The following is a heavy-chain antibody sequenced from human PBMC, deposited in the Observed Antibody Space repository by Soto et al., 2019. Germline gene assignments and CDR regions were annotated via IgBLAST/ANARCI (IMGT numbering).Heavy chain of an antibody. CDR1: GFTFNTYA. Sequence: GGSLRLSCEASGFTFNTYAMTWVRQAPGKGLEWVSVVTDSGDNTYYADSVKGRFTISRDTSRNTLYLQMNSLRAEDTAIYYCAKNNRQQLVWGFDYWGQGTLVTVS. V-gene: IGHV3-23*01. J-gene: IGHJ4*02. CDR3: AKNNRQQLVWGFDY. CDR2: VTDSGDNT. D-gene: IGHD6-13*01.